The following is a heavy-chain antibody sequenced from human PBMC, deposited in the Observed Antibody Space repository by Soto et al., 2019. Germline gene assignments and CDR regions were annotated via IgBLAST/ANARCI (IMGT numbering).Heavy chain of an antibody. D-gene: IGHD3-22*01. CDR3: ARDRGPSSGYYPYWFDP. Sequence: ASLKVSCKASGGTFSSYAITWVRQAPGQGLEWMGGIIPIFGTANYAQKFQARVTITADESTSTAYMELSSLRSEDTAVYYCARDRGPSSGYYPYWFDPWGQGTLVTVSS. J-gene: IGHJ5*02. CDR1: GGTFSSYA. CDR2: IIPIFGTA. V-gene: IGHV1-69*13.